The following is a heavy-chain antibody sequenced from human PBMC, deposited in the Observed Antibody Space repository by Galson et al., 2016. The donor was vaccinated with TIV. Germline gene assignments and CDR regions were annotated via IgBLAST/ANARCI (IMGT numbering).Heavy chain of an antibody. J-gene: IGHJ4*02. D-gene: IGHD5-24*01. CDR1: GFTFSDCA. Sequence: SLRLSCAVSGFTFSDCAMTWVRQAPGKGLEWVSVISNTGGSTNYADSVKGRFTISRDNSKNTLYLQMNSLSAEDTAIYYCAKVAGKDGYRDRPDYCGPGTLVTVSS. CDR2: ISNTGGST. CDR3: AKVAGKDGYRDRPDY. V-gene: IGHV3-23*01.